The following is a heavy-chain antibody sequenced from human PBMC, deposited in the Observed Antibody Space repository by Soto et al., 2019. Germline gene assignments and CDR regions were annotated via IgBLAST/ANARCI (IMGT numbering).Heavy chain of an antibody. CDR2: TRPNNGNT. Sequence: ASVKVSCKASGYTFSIYGINWVRQAPGQGLEWMGWTRPNNGNTKYAQNLQGRVTMSTDTSTSTAYMELRSLRPDDTAVYYCVRDLDGSGSYYTDYWGQGTLVTVSS. CDR1: GYTFSIYG. D-gene: IGHD3-10*01. J-gene: IGHJ4*02. CDR3: VRDLDGSGSYYTDY. V-gene: IGHV1-18*01.